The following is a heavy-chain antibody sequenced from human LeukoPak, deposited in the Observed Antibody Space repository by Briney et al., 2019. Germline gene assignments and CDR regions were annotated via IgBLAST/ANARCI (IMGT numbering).Heavy chain of an antibody. Sequence: GGSLRLSCAASGFTFRSYSMNWVRQAPGKGLEWVSSISSSSSYIYYADSVKGRFTISRDNAKNSLYLQMNSLRAEDTAVYYCARGCGTSCYAFDYWGQGTLVTVSS. D-gene: IGHD2-2*01. V-gene: IGHV3-21*01. CDR3: ARGCGTSCYAFDY. J-gene: IGHJ4*02. CDR2: ISSSSSYI. CDR1: GFTFRSYS.